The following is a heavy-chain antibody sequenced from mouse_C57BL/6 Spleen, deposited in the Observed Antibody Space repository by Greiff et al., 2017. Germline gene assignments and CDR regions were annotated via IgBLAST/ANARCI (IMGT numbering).Heavy chain of an antibody. CDR1: GFTFSDYY. J-gene: IGHJ1*03. CDR3: ARVLLRRYFDV. V-gene: IGHV5-16*01. D-gene: IGHD1-1*01. CDR2: INYDGSST. Sequence: EVMLVESEGGLVQPGSSMKLSCTASGFTFSDYYMAWVRQVPEKGLEWVANINYDGSSTYYLDSMKSRFIISRDNAKNILYLQKSSLKSEYTATYYNARVLLRRYFDVWGTGTTVTVSS.